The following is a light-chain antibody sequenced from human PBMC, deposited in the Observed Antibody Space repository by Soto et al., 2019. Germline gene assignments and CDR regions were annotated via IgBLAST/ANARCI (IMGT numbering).Light chain of an antibody. CDR3: QQYNTYSA. V-gene: IGKV1-9*01. J-gene: IGKJ1*01. CDR2: DAS. Sequence: DIQMTQSPSFLSASVGDRVTITCRASQGISNYLAWYQQKLGKAPELLIYDASSLKSGVPSRFSGSGSGTEFTLTISSLQPDDFATYYCQQYNTYSAFGQGTKVDIK. CDR1: QGISNY.